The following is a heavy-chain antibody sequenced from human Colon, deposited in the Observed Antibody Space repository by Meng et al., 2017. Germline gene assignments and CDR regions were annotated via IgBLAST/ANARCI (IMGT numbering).Heavy chain of an antibody. V-gene: IGHV4-31*01. J-gene: IGHJ4*02. D-gene: IGHD1-26*01. Sequence: QVRPQESGPGLVTPSQTLSLTCSVSGGSISTGGYYWSWIRQLPGKGLEWIGYIYYSGSTYYNPSLRSLVSISVDTSKNQFSLRLTSVTAADTAVYYCARVRRSGDDFDYWGQGTLVTVSS. CDR1: GGSISTGGYY. CDR3: ARVRRSGDDFDY. CDR2: IYYSGST.